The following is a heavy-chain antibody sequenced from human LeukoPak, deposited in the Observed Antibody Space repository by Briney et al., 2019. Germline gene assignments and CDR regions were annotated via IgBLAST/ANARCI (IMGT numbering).Heavy chain of an antibody. Sequence: GGSLRLSCAASGFTFSDYYMSWIRQAPGKGLEWVSYISSSSSYTNYADSVKGRFTISRDNAKNSLYLQMNSLRAEDTAVYYCARSTYDILTGYSDWFGPWGQGTLVTVSS. D-gene: IGHD3-9*01. CDR2: ISSSSSYT. V-gene: IGHV3-11*06. CDR3: ARSTYDILTGYSDWFGP. J-gene: IGHJ5*02. CDR1: GFTFSDYY.